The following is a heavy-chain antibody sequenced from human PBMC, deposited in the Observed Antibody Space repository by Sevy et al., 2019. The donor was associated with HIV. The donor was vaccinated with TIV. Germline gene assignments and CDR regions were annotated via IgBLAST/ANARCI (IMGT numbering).Heavy chain of an antibody. CDR1: GFILSSYS. CDR2: IGPRSKIL. Sequence: GGSLRLSCAASGFILSSYSMNWVRQAPGKGLQWVSYIGPRSKILYYAYSVRGRFTISRDNAKNSVYLHMNSLRDEDTAVYFCVRDQNWSFDYWGQGTLVTVSS. J-gene: IGHJ4*02. CDR3: VRDQNWSFDY. V-gene: IGHV3-48*02.